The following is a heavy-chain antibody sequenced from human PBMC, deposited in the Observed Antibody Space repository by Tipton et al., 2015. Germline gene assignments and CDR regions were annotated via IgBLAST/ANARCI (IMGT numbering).Heavy chain of an antibody. V-gene: IGHV3-13*01. CDR1: GFPFSNYD. CDR2: IGTAGDA. Sequence: LSLTCAASGFPFSNYDMHWVRQAPGKGLEWVAAIGTAGDAYYPGSVKGRFTISRENAKNSLYLQMNSLRAGDTAVYYCARAGLRWLRFSYYGMDVWGQGTTVTISS. CDR3: ARAGLRWLRFSYYGMDV. D-gene: IGHD5-12*01. J-gene: IGHJ6*02.